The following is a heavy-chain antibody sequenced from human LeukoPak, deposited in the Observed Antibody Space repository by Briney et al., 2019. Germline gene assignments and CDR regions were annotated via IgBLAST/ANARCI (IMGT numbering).Heavy chain of an antibody. D-gene: IGHD3-10*01. CDR2: IYYSGST. CDR1: GGSMSSNTYY. Sequence: SETLSLTCTVSGGSMSSNTYYWGWIRQPPGKGLEWIGTIYYSGSTYYNLSLKSRVTISADTSKNQFSLRLSSVTAADTAMYYCARGQNGSGSYRAHYYYYMDVWGKGTTVTISS. V-gene: IGHV4-39*01. J-gene: IGHJ6*03. CDR3: ARGQNGSGSYRAHYYYYMDV.